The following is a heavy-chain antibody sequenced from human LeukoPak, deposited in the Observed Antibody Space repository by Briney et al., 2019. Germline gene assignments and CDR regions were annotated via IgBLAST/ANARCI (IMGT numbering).Heavy chain of an antibody. J-gene: IGHJ4*02. Sequence: PSETLSLTCAVSGDSISNSHWWSWVRQPPRKGLEWIGEIYHGASTNFNPSLNSRVTISVDRSNNQFSLRLTSVTAADTAVYYCARGEEHGSGTVHFDYWGQGTLVTVSS. CDR1: GDSISNSHW. V-gene: IGHV4-4*02. D-gene: IGHD3-10*01. CDR2: IYHGAST. CDR3: ARGEEHGSGTVHFDY.